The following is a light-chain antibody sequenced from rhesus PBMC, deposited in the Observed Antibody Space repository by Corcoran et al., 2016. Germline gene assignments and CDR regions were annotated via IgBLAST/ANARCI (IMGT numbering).Light chain of an antibody. CDR3: QHGYGTPLT. CDR2: KAS. J-gene: IGKJ4*01. CDR1: ANVNIY. Sequence: DIQMTQSPSSLSPSVGNRVTITCRASANVNIYLNWYQQKPGKAPKLLIYKASTLQSGVPTRFSGSGSWTDYTFTISSLQPEDVATYYCQHGYGTPLTFGGGTKVEIK. V-gene: IGKV1-74*01.